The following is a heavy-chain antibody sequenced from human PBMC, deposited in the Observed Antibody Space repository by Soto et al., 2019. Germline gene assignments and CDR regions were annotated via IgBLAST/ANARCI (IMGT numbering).Heavy chain of an antibody. CDR2: ISSGGTYT. J-gene: IGHJ5*02. CDR3: ARTFVDGMAGFGP. CDR1: GFTLSTYW. D-gene: IGHD2-15*01. V-gene: IGHV3-74*01. Sequence: EVQLVESGGGLVQPGGSLRLSCAASGFTLSTYWMHWVRQVPWKGLVWVSRISSGGTYTNYADSVKGRFTISRDSARNTLFLQMNYLTGEDTAVYYCARTFVDGMAGFGPWGQGTLVTVSS.